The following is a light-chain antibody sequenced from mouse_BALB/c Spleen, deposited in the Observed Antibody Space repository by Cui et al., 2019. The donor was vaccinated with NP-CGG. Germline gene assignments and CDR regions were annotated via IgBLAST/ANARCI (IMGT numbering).Light chain of an antibody. V-gene: IGLV1*01. CDR2: GTN. CDR3: ALWYSNHWV. J-gene: IGLJ1*01. CDR1: TGAVTTSNY. Sequence: QSVVTQDSALTTSPGETVTLTCRSSTGAVTTSNYANWVQENPDHLFTGLIGGTNNRAPGIPARFSGSLIGDKAALTITGAQTEDEAIYFCALWYSNHWVFGGGTKLTVL.